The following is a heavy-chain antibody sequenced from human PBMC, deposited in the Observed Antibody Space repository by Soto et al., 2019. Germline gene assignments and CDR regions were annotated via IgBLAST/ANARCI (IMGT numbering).Heavy chain of an antibody. J-gene: IGHJ4*02. D-gene: IGHD3-3*02. V-gene: IGHV4-34*01. Sequence: SETLSLTCAVYGGSFGGYYWSWIRQPPGKGLEWIGEINHSGSTNYNPSLKSRVTISVDTSKNQFSLKLSSVTAADTAVYYCAGGPPRVLTFSESLYTRPRFDYWGQGTLVTVSS. CDR2: INHSGST. CDR3: AGGPPRVLTFSESLYTRPRFDY. CDR1: GGSFGGYY.